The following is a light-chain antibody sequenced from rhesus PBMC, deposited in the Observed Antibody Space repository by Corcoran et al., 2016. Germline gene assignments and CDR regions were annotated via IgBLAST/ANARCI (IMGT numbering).Light chain of an antibody. CDR1: QGISNW. Sequence: DIQMTQSPSSLSASLGDRVTITCRASQGISNWFAWYQQKPGKAPKLLIYRASNLETGVPSRFSGSGSGTYCTLTISSLQPEDIATYYCQQHSNSPHTFGGGTKVEIK. V-gene: IGKV1-69*01. CDR2: RAS. J-gene: IGKJ4*01. CDR3: QQHSNSPHT.